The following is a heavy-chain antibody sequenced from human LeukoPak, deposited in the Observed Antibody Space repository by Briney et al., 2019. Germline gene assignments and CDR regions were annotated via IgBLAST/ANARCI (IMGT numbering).Heavy chain of an antibody. CDR1: GFTFSSYS. Sequence: GGSLILSCAASGFTFSSYSMNWVRQAPGKGLEWVSYISSSSSTIYYADSVKGRFTISRDNAKNSLYLQMNSLRAEDTAVYYCARVGDSSGWQYYLDYWGQGTLVAVSS. CDR3: ARVGDSSGWQYYLDY. J-gene: IGHJ4*02. V-gene: IGHV3-48*01. CDR2: ISSSSSTI. D-gene: IGHD6-19*01.